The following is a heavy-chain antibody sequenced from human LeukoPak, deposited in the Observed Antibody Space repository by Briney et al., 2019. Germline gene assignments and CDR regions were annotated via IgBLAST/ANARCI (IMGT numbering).Heavy chain of an antibody. J-gene: IGHJ4*02. Sequence: PPGGSLRLSCAASGFTFSSYGMSWVRQAPGKGLEWVSAISGSGGSTYYADSVKGRFTISRDNSKNTLYLQMNSLRAEDTAVYYCAKDRGMTTQGDYWGQGTLVTVSS. CDR1: GFTFSSYG. V-gene: IGHV3-23*01. D-gene: IGHD4-11*01. CDR3: AKDRGMTTQGDY. CDR2: ISGSGGST.